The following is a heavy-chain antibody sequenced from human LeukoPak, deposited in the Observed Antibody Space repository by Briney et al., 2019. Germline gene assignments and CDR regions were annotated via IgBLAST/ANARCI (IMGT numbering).Heavy chain of an antibody. Sequence: SETLFLACSVSGGSISSYYWSWIRQPAGKVLEWIGRIYTSGSTNYNPSLKSRVTMSVDTSQNQFSLKLSSVTAADTAVYYCARDSYGSGSYRFDYWGQGTLVTVSS. D-gene: IGHD3-10*01. V-gene: IGHV4-4*07. CDR1: GGSISSYY. CDR2: IYTSGST. CDR3: ARDSYGSGSYRFDY. J-gene: IGHJ4*02.